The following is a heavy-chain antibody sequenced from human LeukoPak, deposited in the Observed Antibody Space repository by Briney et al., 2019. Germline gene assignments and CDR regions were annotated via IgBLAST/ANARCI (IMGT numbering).Heavy chain of an antibody. CDR1: GFTFSSYW. CDR3: ARSRFYYYYMDV. CDR2: IKQDGSEK. Sequence: GGSLRLSCAASGFTFSSYWVSWVRQAPGKGLEWVANIKQDGSEKYYVDSVKGRFTISRDNAKNSLYLQMNSLRAEDTAVYYCARSRFYYYYMDVWGKGTTVTVSS. D-gene: IGHD3-3*01. V-gene: IGHV3-7*01. J-gene: IGHJ6*03.